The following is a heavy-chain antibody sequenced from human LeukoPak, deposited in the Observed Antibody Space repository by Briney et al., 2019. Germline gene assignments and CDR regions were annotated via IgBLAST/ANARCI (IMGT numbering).Heavy chain of an antibody. Sequence: SETLSLTCTVSGGSISSYYWSWIRQPPGKGLEWIGYIYYSGSTNYNPSLKSRVTISVDTSKNQFSLKLSSVTAADTAVYYCARSTSFGWYFDLWGRGTLVTFSS. V-gene: IGHV4-59*08. D-gene: IGHD3-10*01. CDR1: GGSISSYY. CDR3: ARSTSFGWYFDL. J-gene: IGHJ2*01. CDR2: IYYSGST.